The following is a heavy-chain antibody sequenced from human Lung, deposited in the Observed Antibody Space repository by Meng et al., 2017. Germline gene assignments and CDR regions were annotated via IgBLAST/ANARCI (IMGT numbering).Heavy chain of an antibody. J-gene: IGHJ4*02. V-gene: IGHV4-34*01. D-gene: IGHD4-11*01. CDR2: SNHSGTT. CDR3: ARGPTTMAHDFDY. Sequence: VKIKQWSEELLRLSVSLCCPLFVCGGSSSDYSWSWIRQPSGKGLEWIVESNHSGTTNYNPSLESRATISVDTSQNNLSLKLSSVTAADSAVYYCARGPTTMAHDFDYWGQGTLVTVSS. CDR1: GGSSSDYS.